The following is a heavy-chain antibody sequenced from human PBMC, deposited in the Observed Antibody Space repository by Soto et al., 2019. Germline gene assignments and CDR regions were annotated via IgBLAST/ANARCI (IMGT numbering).Heavy chain of an antibody. CDR3: ASWVQLERRWFDP. D-gene: IGHD1-1*01. J-gene: IGHJ5*02. Sequence: SETLSLTCTVSGGSISSSSYYWGWIRQPPGKGLEWIGSIYYSGSTYYNLSLKSRVTISVDTSKNQFSLKLSSVTAADTAVYYCASWVQLERRWFDPWGQGTLVTVSS. V-gene: IGHV4-39*01. CDR1: GGSISSSSYY. CDR2: IYYSGST.